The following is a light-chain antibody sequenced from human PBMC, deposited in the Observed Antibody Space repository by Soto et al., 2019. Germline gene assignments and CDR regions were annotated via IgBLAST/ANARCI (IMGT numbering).Light chain of an antibody. J-gene: IGLJ2*01. CDR3: SSYAGSNNPP. CDR1: NSDVGGYNY. Sequence: QSVLTQPPSASGSPGQSVTISCTGTNSDVGGYNYVSWYQQHPGKAPKLMIYEVNKRPSGVPDRFSGSKSGNTASLTVSGLQAEDEADYYCSSYAGSNNPPFGGGTKVTVL. V-gene: IGLV2-8*01. CDR2: EVN.